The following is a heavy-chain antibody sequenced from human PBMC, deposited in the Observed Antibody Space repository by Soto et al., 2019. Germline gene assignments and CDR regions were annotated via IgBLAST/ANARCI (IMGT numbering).Heavy chain of an antibody. V-gene: IGHV3-30*18. CDR3: AKDPRVLWGWSYGFDY. CDR1: GFTFSSYG. Sequence: PGGSLRLSCAASGFTFSSYGMHWVRQAPGKGLEWVAVISYDGSNKYYADSVKGRFTISRDNSRNTLYLQMNSLRAEDTAVYYCAKDPRVLWGWSYGFDYWGQGTLVTVYS. J-gene: IGHJ4*02. CDR2: ISYDGSNK. D-gene: IGHD3-10*01.